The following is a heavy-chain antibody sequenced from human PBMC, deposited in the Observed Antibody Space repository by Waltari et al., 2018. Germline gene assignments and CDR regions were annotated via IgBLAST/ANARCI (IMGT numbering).Heavy chain of an antibody. CDR1: GYSISSGYY. V-gene: IGHV4-38-2*02. D-gene: IGHD4-17*01. CDR3: ATLYGDADTFDI. CDR2: IYHSGST. J-gene: IGHJ3*02. Sequence: QVQLQESGPGLVKPSETLSLTCTVPGYSISSGYYWGWIRQPPGKGLEWIGSIYHSGSTYYNPSLKSRVTISVDTSKNQFSLKLSSVTAADTAVYYCATLYGDADTFDIWGQGTMVTVSS.